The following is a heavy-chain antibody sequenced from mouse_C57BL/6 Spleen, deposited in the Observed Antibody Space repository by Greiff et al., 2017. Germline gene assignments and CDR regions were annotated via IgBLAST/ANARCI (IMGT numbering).Heavy chain of an antibody. CDR2: INPYNGGT. CDR1: GYTFTDYY. V-gene: IGHV1-19*01. D-gene: IGHD1-1*01. CDR3: ARSTTVVHAMDY. J-gene: IGHJ4*01. Sequence: VQLQQSGPVLVKPGASVKMSCKASGYTFTDYYMNWVKQSHGKSLEWIGVINPYNGGTSYNQKFKGKATLTVDKSSSTAYMELNSLTSEDSAVYYCARSTTVVHAMDYWGQGTSVTVSS.